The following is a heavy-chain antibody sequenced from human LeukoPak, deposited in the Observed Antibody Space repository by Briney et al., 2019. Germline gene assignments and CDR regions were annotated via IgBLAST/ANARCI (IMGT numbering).Heavy chain of an antibody. D-gene: IGHD3-10*01. CDR1: GESISSHY. CDR3: ARVHGPRSSYYYYYMDV. Sequence: PSETLSLTCNVSGESISSHYWSWTRQSPGKGLEWIGYITNSGTTKFNPSLKSRVTISRDTSKNQISLRLTSVTAADTAVYYCARVHGPRSSYYYYYMDVWGKGTTVTISS. CDR2: ITNSGTT. J-gene: IGHJ6*03. V-gene: IGHV4-59*08.